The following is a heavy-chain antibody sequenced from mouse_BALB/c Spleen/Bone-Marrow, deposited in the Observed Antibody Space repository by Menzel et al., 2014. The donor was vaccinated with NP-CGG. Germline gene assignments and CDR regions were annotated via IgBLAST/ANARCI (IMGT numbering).Heavy chain of an antibody. CDR3: AREYYAHFDY. Sequence: EVKLVESGGGLVQPGGSLRLSYATSGFTFTDYYMSWVRQPPGKALEWLGFIRNKANGYTTEYSASVKGRFTISRDNSQSILYLQMNTLRAEDSATYYCAREYYAHFDYWGQGTTLTVSS. CDR2: IRNKANGYTT. V-gene: IGHV7-3*02. D-gene: IGHD1-1*01. J-gene: IGHJ2*01. CDR1: GFTFTDYY.